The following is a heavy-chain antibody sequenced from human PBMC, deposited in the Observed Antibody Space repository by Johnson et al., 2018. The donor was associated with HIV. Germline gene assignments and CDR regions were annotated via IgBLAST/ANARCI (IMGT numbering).Heavy chain of an antibody. D-gene: IGHD1-26*01. Sequence: EVQLVESGGGLVQPGRSLRLSCAASGFTFDDYGMHWVRQAPGKGLEWVSGISWNSGSIGYADSVKGRFTISRDNAKNSLYLQVNSLGAEDTALYYCAREGSLRVGATLPPSYAFDIWGQGTLVSVSS. V-gene: IGHV3-9*01. J-gene: IGHJ3*02. CDR2: ISWNSGSI. CDR3: AREGSLRVGATLPPSYAFDI. CDR1: GFTFDDYG.